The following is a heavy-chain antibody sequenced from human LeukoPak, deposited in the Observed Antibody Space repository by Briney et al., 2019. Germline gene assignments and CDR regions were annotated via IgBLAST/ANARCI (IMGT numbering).Heavy chain of an antibody. V-gene: IGHV3-23*01. CDR3: AKDATASPYFHWFDN. Sequence: GGSLRLSCAASGFAFSSYAMNWVRQAPGKGLEWVAGISSGDRTFHAESVKGRFTISRDKSKDTLYLQMNSLRAEDTAVYYCAKDATASPYFHWFDNWGQGTQVIVSS. J-gene: IGHJ4*02. D-gene: IGHD3-9*01. CDR2: ISSGDRT. CDR1: GFAFSSYA.